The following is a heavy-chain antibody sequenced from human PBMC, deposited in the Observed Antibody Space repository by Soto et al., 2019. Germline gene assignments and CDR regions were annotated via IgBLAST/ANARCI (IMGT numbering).Heavy chain of an antibody. J-gene: IGHJ4*02. Sequence: PGESLKISCKGSGYRFTSYWIGWVRQMPGKGLEWMGIIYPGDSDTRYSPSFQGQVTISADKSISTAYLQWSSLKASDTAMYYCATVPLYDSSGCNFDYWGQGTLVTVSS. CDR3: ATVPLYDSSGCNFDY. CDR1: GYRFTSYW. CDR2: IYPGDSDT. D-gene: IGHD3-22*01. V-gene: IGHV5-51*01.